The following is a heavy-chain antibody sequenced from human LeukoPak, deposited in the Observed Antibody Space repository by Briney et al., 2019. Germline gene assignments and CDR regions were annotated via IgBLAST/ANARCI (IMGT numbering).Heavy chain of an antibody. Sequence: ASVKVSCKASGYTFTGYYMHWVRQAPGQGLEWMGWINPNSGGTNYAQKFQGRVTMTRDTSISIAYMELSRLRSDDTAVYYCARGDDSSGYYSYYYYYYMDVWGKGTTVTVSS. V-gene: IGHV1-2*02. CDR3: ARGDDSSGYYSYYYYYYMDV. D-gene: IGHD3-22*01. J-gene: IGHJ6*03. CDR2: INPNSGGT. CDR1: GYTFTGYY.